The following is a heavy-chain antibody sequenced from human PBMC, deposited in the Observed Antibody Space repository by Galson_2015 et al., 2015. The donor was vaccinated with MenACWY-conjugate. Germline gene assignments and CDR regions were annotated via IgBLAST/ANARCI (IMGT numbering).Heavy chain of an antibody. CDR3: ARGLGSGYFDY. Sequence: SLRLSCAASGFTFSSCAMSWVRQAPGKGLEWVSGITGSDGRTFYAASVKGRFTISRDNSKNTVYLQMNSLRAEDTAVYFCARGLGSGYFDYWGQGTLVTVSS. J-gene: IGHJ4*02. D-gene: IGHD2-8*02. V-gene: IGHV3-23*01. CDR1: GFTFSSCA. CDR2: ITGSDGRT.